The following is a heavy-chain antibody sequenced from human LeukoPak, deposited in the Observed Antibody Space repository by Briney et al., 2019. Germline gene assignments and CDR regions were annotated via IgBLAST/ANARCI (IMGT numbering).Heavy chain of an antibody. CDR2: INHSGST. J-gene: IGHJ4*02. D-gene: IGHD2-2*01. CDR3: ARHLRLGYCSSTSCYHSGIDY. Sequence: SETQSLTCAVYGGSFSGYYWSWIRQPPGKGLEWIGEINHSGSTNYNPSLKSRVTISVDTSKNQFSLKLSSVTAADTAVYYCARHLRLGYCSSTSCYHSGIDYWGQGTLVTASS. CDR1: GGSFSGYY. V-gene: IGHV4-34*01.